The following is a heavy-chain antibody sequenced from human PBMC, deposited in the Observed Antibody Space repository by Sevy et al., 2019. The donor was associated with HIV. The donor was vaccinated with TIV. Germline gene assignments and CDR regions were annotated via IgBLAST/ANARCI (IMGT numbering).Heavy chain of an antibody. CDR3: ARGYCSGGSCYRWFDP. Sequence: ASVKVSCKASGGTFSSYAISWVRQAPGQGLEWMGGIIPIFGTANYAQKFQGRVTITADESTGTAYMELSSLRSEDTAVYYCARGYCSGGSCYRWFDPWGQGTLVTVSS. CDR2: IIPIFGTA. D-gene: IGHD2-15*01. CDR1: GGTFSSYA. J-gene: IGHJ5*02. V-gene: IGHV1-69*13.